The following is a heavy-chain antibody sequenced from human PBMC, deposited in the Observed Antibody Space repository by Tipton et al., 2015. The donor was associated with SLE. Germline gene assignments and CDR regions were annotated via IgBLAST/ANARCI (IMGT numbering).Heavy chain of an antibody. D-gene: IGHD3-10*01. J-gene: IGHJ4*02. V-gene: IGHV1-46*01. CDR3: ARGGGGLQY. Sequence: QLVQSGAEVKKPGASVKVSCKASGYTFTNYYIHWLRQAPGQGLEWMGMINPSGDSTNYAQKFQGRVTMTSDTSTSRVHMELSSLSSEDTAVYYCARGGGGLQYWGQGTLVTVS. CDR2: INPSGDST. CDR1: GYTFTNYY.